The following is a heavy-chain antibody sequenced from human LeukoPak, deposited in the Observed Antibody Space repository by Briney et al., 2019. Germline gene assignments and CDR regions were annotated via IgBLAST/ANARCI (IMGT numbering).Heavy chain of an antibody. CDR3: GKSASMVRGSNIDY. Sequence: GGSLRLSCAASGFTFSSYAMSWVRQAPGKVLEWVSAISGSGGSTYYADSVKGRFTISRDNSKNTLYLQMNSLRAEDTAVYYCGKSASMVRGSNIDYWGQGTLVTVSS. D-gene: IGHD3-10*01. CDR2: ISGSGGST. V-gene: IGHV3-23*01. J-gene: IGHJ4*02. CDR1: GFTFSSYA.